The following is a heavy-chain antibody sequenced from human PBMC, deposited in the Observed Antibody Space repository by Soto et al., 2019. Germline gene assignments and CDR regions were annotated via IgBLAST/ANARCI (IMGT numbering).Heavy chain of an antibody. V-gene: IGHV4-59*01. J-gene: IGHJ4*02. CDR1: GDSISSYY. CDR3: AGIYSGSPGGTLRY. D-gene: IGHD1-26*01. Sequence: SETLSLTCTVSGDSISSYYWSWIRQPPGKGLEWIGYIYYSGSTNYNPSLKSRVTISVDTSKNQFSLKLSSVTAADTAVYYCAGIYSGSPGGTLRYWGQGTLVTVSS. CDR2: IYYSGST.